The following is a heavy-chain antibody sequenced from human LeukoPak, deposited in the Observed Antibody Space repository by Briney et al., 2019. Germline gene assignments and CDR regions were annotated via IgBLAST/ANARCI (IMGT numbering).Heavy chain of an antibody. J-gene: IGHJ3*02. D-gene: IGHD3-10*01. CDR2: IYPGDSDT. CDR3: ATDSGKLLPPDSFDI. V-gene: IGHV5-51*01. CDR1: GNSFTNYW. Sequence: GESLKISCQGSGNSFTNYWIGWVRQMPGKGLEWMGIIYPGDSDTTYSPSFQGQVTISADKSISTAYLQWSSLKASDTAMYYCATDSGKLLPPDSFDIWGQGTMVTVSS.